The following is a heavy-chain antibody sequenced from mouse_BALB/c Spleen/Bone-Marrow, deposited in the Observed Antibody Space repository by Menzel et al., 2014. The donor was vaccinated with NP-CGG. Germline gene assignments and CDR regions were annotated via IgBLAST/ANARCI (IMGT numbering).Heavy chain of an antibody. CDR1: GYIFANYW. J-gene: IGHJ2*01. V-gene: IGHV1S22*01. CDR3: TRIFDY. Sequence: LQQPGSELVRPGASVKLSCKASGYIFANYWMHWVKQRHGQGLEWIGNISPRSGSTNYDEKFKSKATLTVDTSSATAYMYLNSLTSEESAVYYCTRIFDYWGQGTIHTVSS. CDR2: ISPRSGST.